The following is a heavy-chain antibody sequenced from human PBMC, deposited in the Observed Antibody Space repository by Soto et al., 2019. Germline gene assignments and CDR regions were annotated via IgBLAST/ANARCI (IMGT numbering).Heavy chain of an antibody. D-gene: IGHD1-26*01. V-gene: IGHV3-30*18. Sequence: GGSLRLSCAASGFTFSSRGMHWVRQAPGKGLEWVAGISYDGSNIYYEDSVKGRFSISRDNSKNTLYLQMSSLKVEDTAVYYCAKDQWELHGGLDYWGQGTLVPVYS. CDR1: GFTFSSRG. CDR2: ISYDGSNI. CDR3: AKDQWELHGGLDY. J-gene: IGHJ4*02.